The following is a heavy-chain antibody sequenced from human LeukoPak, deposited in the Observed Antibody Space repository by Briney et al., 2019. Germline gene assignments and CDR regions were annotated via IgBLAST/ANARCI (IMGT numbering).Heavy chain of an antibody. D-gene: IGHD5-18*01. CDR3: ARQIGIQLQNWFDP. CDR2: IYYSGST. CDR1: GGSLSSYY. J-gene: IGHJ5*02. Sequence: SETLSLTCTVSGGSLSSYYWSWIRQPPGKGLEWIGYIYYSGSTNYNPSLKSRVTISVDTSKNQFSLKLSSVTAADTAVYYCARQIGIQLQNWFDPWGQGTLVTVSS. V-gene: IGHV4-59*01.